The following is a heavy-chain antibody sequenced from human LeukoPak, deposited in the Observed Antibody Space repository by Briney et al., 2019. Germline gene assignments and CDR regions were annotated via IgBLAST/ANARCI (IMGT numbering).Heavy chain of an antibody. CDR3: ARTYSGSYYGFDY. D-gene: IGHD1-26*01. CDR2: ISYDGSNK. CDR1: GFTLSSYA. J-gene: IGHJ4*02. Sequence: GGSLRLSCADSGFTLSSYAMHWVRQAPGKGLEWVAVISYDGSNKYYADSVKGRFTISRDNSKNTLYLQMNSLRAEDTAVYYCARTYSGSYYGFDYWGQGTLVTVSS. V-gene: IGHV3-30-3*01.